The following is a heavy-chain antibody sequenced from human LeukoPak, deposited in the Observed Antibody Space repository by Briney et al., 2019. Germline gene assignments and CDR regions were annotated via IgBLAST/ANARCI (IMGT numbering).Heavy chain of an antibody. Sequence: ASVKVSCKASGYTFTSYGVSWVRQAPGQGLEWMGWISAYNGNTNYAQKLQGRVTMTTDTSTSTAYMELRSLRSDDTAVYYCARVRGYYDSSGPRDYWGQGTLVTVSS. D-gene: IGHD3-22*01. CDR2: ISAYNGNT. V-gene: IGHV1-18*01. J-gene: IGHJ4*02. CDR3: ARVRGYYDSSGPRDY. CDR1: GYTFTSYG.